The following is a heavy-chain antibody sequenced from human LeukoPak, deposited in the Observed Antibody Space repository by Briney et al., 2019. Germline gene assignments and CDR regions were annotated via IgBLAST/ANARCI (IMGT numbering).Heavy chain of an antibody. D-gene: IGHD3-10*01. CDR2: ISAYNGNT. CDR1: GYTFTSYG. CDR3: ARDLNMVRGVIITQRVDDAFDI. V-gene: IGHV1-18*01. Sequence: ASVKVSCKASGYTFTSYGISWVRQAPGQGLEWMGWISAYNGNTNYAQKLQGRVTMTTDTSTSTAYMELRSLRSDDTAVYYRARDLNMVRGVIITQRVDDAFDIWGQGTVVTVSS. J-gene: IGHJ3*02.